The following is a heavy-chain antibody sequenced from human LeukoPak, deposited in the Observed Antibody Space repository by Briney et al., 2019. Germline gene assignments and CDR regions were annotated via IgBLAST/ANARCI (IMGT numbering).Heavy chain of an antibody. CDR3: ARDPVFRWFDP. V-gene: IGHV4-39*07. CDR2: IYYSGNT. CDR1: GGSISSSTYY. J-gene: IGHJ5*02. Sequence: SETLSLTCTVSGGSISSSTYYWGWIRQPPGKGLEWIGSIYYSGNTYYNPSLKSRVTISLDTSKDQFSLKLNSVTAADTAVYYCARDPVFRWFDPWGQGTLVTVSS. D-gene: IGHD3-10*01.